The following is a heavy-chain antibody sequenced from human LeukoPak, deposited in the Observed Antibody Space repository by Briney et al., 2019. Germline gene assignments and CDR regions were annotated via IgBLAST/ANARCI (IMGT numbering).Heavy chain of an antibody. D-gene: IGHD1-20*01. CDR3: AKGWLNWPMN. V-gene: IGHV3-30*18. CDR1: GFTFSHYG. Sequence: PGRSLRLSCVASGFTFSHYGMHWVRQAPGKGLEWVAVISDDGNKNYYADSVKGRFTISRDNSKNTLSLQMDSLRGEDTAVYYCAKGWLNWPMNWGQGSLVTVSS. CDR2: ISDDGNKN. J-gene: IGHJ4*02.